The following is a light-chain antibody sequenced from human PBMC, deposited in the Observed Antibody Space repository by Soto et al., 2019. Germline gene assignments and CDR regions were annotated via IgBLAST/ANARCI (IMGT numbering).Light chain of an antibody. CDR3: QQYGSTPNT. J-gene: IGKJ2*01. CDR1: QSVRSSY. V-gene: IGKV3-20*01. CDR2: GAS. Sequence: EIVLTQSPGTLSLSPGERATLSFRASQSVRSSYLAWFQQKPGQAPRLLIYGASSTATGIPDRFSGSESGTEFTLTISRLEPEDFAVYYCQQYGSTPNTFGQGTKLEIK.